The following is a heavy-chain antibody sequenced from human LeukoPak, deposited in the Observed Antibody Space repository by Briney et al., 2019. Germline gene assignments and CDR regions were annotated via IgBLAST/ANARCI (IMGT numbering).Heavy chain of an antibody. Sequence: GGSLRLSCAASGFTFSSYAMSWVRQAPGKGLEWVSAISGSGGSTYYADSVKGRFTISRDNSKNTLYLQVNSLRAEDTAVYYCAKGATGSYYYYGMDVWGQGTTVTVSS. CDR1: GFTFSSYA. CDR3: AKGATGSYYYYGMDV. V-gene: IGHV3-23*01. J-gene: IGHJ6*02. CDR2: ISGSGGST.